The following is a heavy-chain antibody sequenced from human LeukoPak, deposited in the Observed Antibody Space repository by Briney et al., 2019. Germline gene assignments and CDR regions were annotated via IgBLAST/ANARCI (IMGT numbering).Heavy chain of an antibody. D-gene: IGHD3-22*01. Sequence: GESLKISSKGSGYSFTSYWVGWVRQMPGKGLEWMGIIYPSDSDTRYSPSFQGQVTISADKSINTAYLQWGSLKASDTAMYYCARRNYDSHDAFDIWGQGTMVTVSS. J-gene: IGHJ3*02. V-gene: IGHV5-51*01. CDR3: ARRNYDSHDAFDI. CDR1: GYSFTSYW. CDR2: IYPSDSDT.